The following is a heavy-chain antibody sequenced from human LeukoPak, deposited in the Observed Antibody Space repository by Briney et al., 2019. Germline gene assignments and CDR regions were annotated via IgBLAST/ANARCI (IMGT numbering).Heavy chain of an antibody. Sequence: ASVKVSCKASGYSFTNYYMHWVRQAPGQGLEWMGIINPSVGSTSYTQKFQGRVTMTRDTSTSTVYLELSRLTSEDTAVYYCARRRGEDGIDVWGKGTTVTVSS. D-gene: IGHD3-16*01. V-gene: IGHV1-46*01. CDR2: INPSVGST. CDR1: GYSFTNYY. J-gene: IGHJ6*04. CDR3: ARRRGEDGIDV.